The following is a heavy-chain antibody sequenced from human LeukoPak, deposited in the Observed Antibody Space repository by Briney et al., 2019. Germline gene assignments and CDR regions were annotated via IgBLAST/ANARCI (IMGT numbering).Heavy chain of an antibody. D-gene: IGHD3-10*01. CDR2: IYRGGFT. CDR3: APNLYGSGSYYKS. J-gene: IGHJ5*02. Sequence: GGSLRLSCAASGFTVSDYYMNWVRQAPGKGLEWVSVIYRGGFTYYADSVRGRFSISRDNSKNTLYLQMDNLRAEDTAVYYCAPNLYGSGSYYKSWGQGTLVTVSS. V-gene: IGHV3-66*01. CDR1: GFTVSDYY.